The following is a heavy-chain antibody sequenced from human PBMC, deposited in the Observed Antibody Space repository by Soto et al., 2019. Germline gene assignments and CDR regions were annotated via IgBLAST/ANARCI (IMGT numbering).Heavy chain of an antibody. D-gene: IGHD3-9*01. V-gene: IGHV3-23*01. CDR2: IDGLGSGT. Sequence: PGGSLRLSCVASGFTSRIIFSDYAMNWVRQAPGKGPEWVSGIDGLGSGTYYADSVKGRFTISRDNSEKTIYLQMNSLTAEDTAVYYCTKDAYFDWLGGFDPWGQGTQVTVSS. CDR1: GFTSRIIFSDYA. J-gene: IGHJ5*02. CDR3: TKDAYFDWLGGFDP.